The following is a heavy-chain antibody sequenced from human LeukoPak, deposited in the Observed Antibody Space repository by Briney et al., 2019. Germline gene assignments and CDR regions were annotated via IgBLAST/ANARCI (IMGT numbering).Heavy chain of an antibody. CDR2: ISFTGGTT. J-gene: IGHJ4*02. CDR3: AKDIQCTY. CDR1: GFTFNHYA. D-gene: IGHD2-21*01. Sequence: PGGSLRLSCVASGFTFNHYAMNWVRQAPGKGLEWVSTISFTGGTTFYADSVKGRFTISRDSSKSTLYLHMNSLRAEDTAVYFCAKDIQCTYWGQGALVTVSS. V-gene: IGHV3-23*01.